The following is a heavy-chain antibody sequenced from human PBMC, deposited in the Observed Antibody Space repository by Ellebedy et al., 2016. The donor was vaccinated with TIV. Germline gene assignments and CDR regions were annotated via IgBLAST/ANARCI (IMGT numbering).Heavy chain of an antibody. CDR3: ARDKPGGDNWFDP. CDR1: EYIVTNHA. J-gene: IGHJ5*02. Sequence: AASVKVSCKASEYIVTNHAIHWVRQAPGQSFEWMGWIYPANGDTKYSQQFQGRVTFTSDTSASTAYMELSSLRSEDTAVYYCARDKPGGDNWFDPWGQGTLVTVSS. V-gene: IGHV1-3*01. D-gene: IGHD3-16*01. CDR2: IYPANGDT.